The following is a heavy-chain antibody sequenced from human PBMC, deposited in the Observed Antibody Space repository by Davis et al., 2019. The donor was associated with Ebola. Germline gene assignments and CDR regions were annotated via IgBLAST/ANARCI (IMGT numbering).Heavy chain of an antibody. CDR1: GYSFTSFW. V-gene: IGHV5-51*01. CDR2: ILPGDSDT. J-gene: IGHJ6*02. Sequence: GESLKIFCKASGYSFTSFWIGWVRQPPGQGLEWMGAILPGDSDTRYSPSFQGQVTISADKSISTAYLQWSSLKASDTAMYYCARHAQYYYYYGMDVWGQGTTVTVSS. CDR3: ARHAQYYYYYGMDV.